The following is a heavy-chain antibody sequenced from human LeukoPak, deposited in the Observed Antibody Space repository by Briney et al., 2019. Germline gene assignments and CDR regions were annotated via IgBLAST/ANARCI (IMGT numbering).Heavy chain of an antibody. D-gene: IGHD2-2*02. CDR2: IWYDGSNK. CDR1: GFTFSSYG. J-gene: IGHJ5*02. V-gene: IGHV3-33*01. CDR3: AREVIVVVPAAIHYWFDP. Sequence: GGSLRLSCAASGFTFSSYGMHWVRQAPGKGLGWVAVIWYDGSNKYYADSVKGRFTISRDNSKNTLYLQMNSLRAEDTAVYYCAREVIVVVPAAIHYWFDPWGQGTLVTVSS.